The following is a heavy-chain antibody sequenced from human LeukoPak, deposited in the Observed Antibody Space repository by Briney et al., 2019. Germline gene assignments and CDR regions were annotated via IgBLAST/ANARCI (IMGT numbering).Heavy chain of an antibody. CDR1: GFTFSSYA. V-gene: IGHV3-30-3*01. J-gene: IGHJ5*02. CDR2: ISYDVSNK. Sequence: PGGSLRLSCAASGFTFSSYAMHWVRQAPGKGLEWVAVISYDVSNKYYADSVKGRFTISRDNSKNTLYLQMNSLRAEDTAVYYCARSSFRTYYYDSSAHHWGQGTLVTVSS. D-gene: IGHD3-22*01. CDR3: ARSSFRTYYYDSSAHH.